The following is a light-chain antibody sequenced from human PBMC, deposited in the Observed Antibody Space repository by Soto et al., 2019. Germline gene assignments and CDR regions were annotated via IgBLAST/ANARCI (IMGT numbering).Light chain of an antibody. Sequence: QSVLTQPPSASGTPGQRVTISCSGGSSNIGRDYVYWFQQLPGTAPKLLIYTNNQRPSGLPDRFSGSKSGTSASLAISGLRSEDEADYCCAAWDDSLSAWVFGGGTKLTVL. J-gene: IGLJ3*02. CDR1: SSNIGRDY. CDR2: TNN. V-gene: IGLV1-47*02. CDR3: AAWDDSLSAWV.